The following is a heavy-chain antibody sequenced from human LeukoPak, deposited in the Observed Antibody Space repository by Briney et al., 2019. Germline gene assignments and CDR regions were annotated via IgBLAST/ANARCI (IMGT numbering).Heavy chain of an antibody. Sequence: GGSLRLSCAASGFTFSSYAMHWVRQAPGEGLEWVAVISYDGSNKYHAGSVKGRFTISRDNSKNTLYLQMNSLRAEDTAVHYCARETGYSSGWNYFDYWGQGTLVTVSS. CDR2: ISYDGSNK. V-gene: IGHV3-30-3*01. D-gene: IGHD6-19*01. CDR1: GFTFSSYA. CDR3: ARETGYSSGWNYFDY. J-gene: IGHJ4*02.